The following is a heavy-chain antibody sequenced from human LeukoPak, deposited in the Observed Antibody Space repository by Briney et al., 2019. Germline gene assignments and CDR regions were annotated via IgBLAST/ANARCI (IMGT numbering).Heavy chain of an antibody. Sequence: GASVKVSCKASGYTFTDYYMHWVQQAPGKGLEWMGRVDPEDGETIYAEKFQGRVTITADTSTDTAYMELSSLRSEDTAVYYCAKEYIAAAGYYFDYWGQGTLVTVSS. J-gene: IGHJ4*02. D-gene: IGHD6-13*01. CDR3: AKEYIAAAGYYFDY. CDR2: VDPEDGET. V-gene: IGHV1-69-2*01. CDR1: GYTFTDYY.